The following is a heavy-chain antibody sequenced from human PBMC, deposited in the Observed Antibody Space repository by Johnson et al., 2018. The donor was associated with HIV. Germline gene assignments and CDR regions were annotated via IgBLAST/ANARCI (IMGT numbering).Heavy chain of an antibody. CDR2: ISHDGSNQ. V-gene: IGHV3-30*04. CDR3: ARAVRIGVGGTVLGASDI. J-gene: IGHJ3*02. D-gene: IGHD2-15*01. Sequence: QVQLVESGGGVVQPGRSLRLSCAASGFTFSSYAMHWVRQAPGKGLEWVAVISHDGSNQYYVDSVKGRFTISRDNSKNTLFLQMNSLRAEDTALYYCARAVRIGVGGTVLGASDIWGQGTMVTVSS. CDR1: GFTFSSYA.